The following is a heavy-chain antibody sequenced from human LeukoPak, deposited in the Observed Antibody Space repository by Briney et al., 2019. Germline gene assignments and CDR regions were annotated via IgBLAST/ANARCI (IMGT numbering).Heavy chain of an antibody. J-gene: IGHJ6*02. D-gene: IGHD4-17*01. V-gene: IGHV5-51*01. Sequence: GESLKISCKGSGYSFTSYWIGWVRQMPGKGLEWMGMIYPGDSDTRYSPSFQGQVTISADKSISTAYLQWSSLKASDTAMYYCARLGGDYVPKSYYYYYGMDVWGQGTTVTVSS. CDR3: ARLGGDYVPKSYYYYYGMDV. CDR1: GYSFTSYW. CDR2: IYPGDSDT.